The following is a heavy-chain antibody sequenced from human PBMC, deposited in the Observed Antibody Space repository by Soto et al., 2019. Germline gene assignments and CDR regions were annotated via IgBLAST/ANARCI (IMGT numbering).Heavy chain of an antibody. J-gene: IGHJ5*01. V-gene: IGHV4-30-4*01. D-gene: IGHD6-19*01. CDR3: ARAEVAVAGSGWFDA. CDR1: GDSITSGDYY. Sequence: QVQLQESGPGLVKPSQTLSLTCTVSGDSITSGDYYWSWVRQPPGKGLEWIGYIFYSGSTYYKASLKSRVTISLDMSRNQFSLKLTSVTAADTAVYYCARAEVAVAGSGWFDAWGHGTLVTVSP. CDR2: IFYSGST.